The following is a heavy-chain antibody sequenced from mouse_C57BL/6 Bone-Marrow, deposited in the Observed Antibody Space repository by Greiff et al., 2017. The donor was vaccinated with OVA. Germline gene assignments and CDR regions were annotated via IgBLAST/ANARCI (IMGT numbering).Heavy chain of an antibody. J-gene: IGHJ2*01. D-gene: IGHD1-1*01. Sequence: EVKLLESGPGLVKPSQSLSLTCSVTGYSITSGYYWNWIRQFPGNKLEWMGYISYDGSNNYNPSLKNRISITRDTSKNQFFLKLNSVTTEDTATYYCARNYYGSSYPYYFDYWGQGTTLTVSS. V-gene: IGHV3-6*01. CDR2: ISYDGSN. CDR1: GYSITSGYY. CDR3: ARNYYGSSYPYYFDY.